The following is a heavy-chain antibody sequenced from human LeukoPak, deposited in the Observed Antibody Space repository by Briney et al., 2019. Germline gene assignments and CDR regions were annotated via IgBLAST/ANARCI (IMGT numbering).Heavy chain of an antibody. J-gene: IGHJ2*01. CDR2: VTTSGGPT. D-gene: IGHD3-16*01. Sequence: GGSLRLSCAASGFTFSSYAMSWVRQAPGKGLEWVSAVTTSGGPTYYADSVKGRFTISRDNSKNTLDLQMNSLRAEDTAVYCCARDLGPRWYFDLWGRGTLVTVSS. V-gene: IGHV3-23*01. CDR3: ARDLGPRWYFDL. CDR1: GFTFSSYA.